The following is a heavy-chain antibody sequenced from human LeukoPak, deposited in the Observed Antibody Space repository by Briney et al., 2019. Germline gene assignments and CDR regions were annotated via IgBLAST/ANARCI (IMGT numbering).Heavy chain of an antibody. CDR3: ARQLRGYCSSTSCSNSAGYYYYMDV. CDR2: INHSGST. Sequence: SETLSLTCAVYGGSFSGYYWSWIRQPPGKGLEWIGEINHSGSTNYNPSLKSRVTISVDTSKNQFSLKLSSVTAADTAVYYCARQLRGYCSSTSCSNSAGYYYYMDVWGKGTTVTISS. V-gene: IGHV4-34*01. CDR1: GGSFSGYY. D-gene: IGHD2-2*01. J-gene: IGHJ6*03.